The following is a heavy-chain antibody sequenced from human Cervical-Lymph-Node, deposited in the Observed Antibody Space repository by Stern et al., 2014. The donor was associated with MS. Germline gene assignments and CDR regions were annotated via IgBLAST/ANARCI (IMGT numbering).Heavy chain of an antibody. CDR3: ARERVLYSNYDGNWFDP. CDR2: IIPIFGTA. D-gene: IGHD4-11*01. V-gene: IGHV1-69*01. CDR1: GGTFSSYA. J-gene: IGHJ5*02. Sequence: QVQLVQSGAEVKKPGSSVKVSCKASGGTFSSYAISWVRQAPGQGLEWMGGIIPIFGTANYAQKFQGRVTITADESTSTAYMELSSLRSEDTAVYYCARERVLYSNYDGNWFDPWGQGTLVTVSS.